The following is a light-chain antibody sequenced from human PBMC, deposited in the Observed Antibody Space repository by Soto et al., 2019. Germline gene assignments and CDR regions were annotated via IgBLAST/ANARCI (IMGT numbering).Light chain of an antibody. CDR2: GAS. V-gene: IGKV3-15*01. CDR1: QSVSSN. CDR3: QQYNNWQGT. J-gene: IGKJ1*01. Sequence: EIVMTQSPATLSVSQGERATLSCRASQSVSSNLAWYQQKPGQAPRLLIYGASTRPTGIPAKFSGSGSGTEFTLTISSLQSEDFAVYYCQQYNNWQGTFGQGTKVDIK.